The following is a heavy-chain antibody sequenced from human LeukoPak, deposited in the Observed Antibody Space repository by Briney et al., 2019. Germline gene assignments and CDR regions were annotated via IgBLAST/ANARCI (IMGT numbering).Heavy chain of an antibody. CDR3: ARAGIAARPWYFDY. CDR2: IYYGGST. Sequence: SETLSLTCTVSGGSISSYYWSWIRQPPGKGLEWIGYIYYGGSTNYNPSLKSRVTISVDTSKNQFSLKLSSVTAADTAVYYCARAGIAARPWYFDYWGQGTLVTVSS. CDR1: GGSISSYY. V-gene: IGHV4-59*01. D-gene: IGHD6-6*01. J-gene: IGHJ4*02.